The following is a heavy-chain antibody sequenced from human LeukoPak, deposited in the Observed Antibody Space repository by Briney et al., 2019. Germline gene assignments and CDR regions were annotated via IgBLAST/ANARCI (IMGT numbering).Heavy chain of an antibody. J-gene: IGHJ4*02. CDR1: GGSFSGYY. Sequence: SETLSLTCAVYGGSFSGYYWSWIRQPPGKGLEWIGEINHSGSTNYNPSLKSRVTISVDPSKNQFSLKLSSVTAADTAVYYCARGGRYCTNGVRENPDFDYWGQGTLVTVSS. V-gene: IGHV4-34*01. CDR2: INHSGST. CDR3: ARGGRYCTNGVRENPDFDY. D-gene: IGHD2-8*01.